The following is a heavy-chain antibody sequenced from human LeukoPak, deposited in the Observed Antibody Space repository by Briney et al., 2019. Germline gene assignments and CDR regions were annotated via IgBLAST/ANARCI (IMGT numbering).Heavy chain of an antibody. J-gene: IGHJ6*02. D-gene: IGHD6-19*01. CDR3: ARDLSSGWSYYYYGMDV. Sequence: SGGSLRLSCAASGFTFSSYSMNWVRQAPGKGLEWVSSISSSSSYIYYADSVKGRFTISRDNAKNSLYLQMNSLRAEDTAVYYCARDLSSGWSYYYYGMDVWGQGTTVTVSS. CDR1: GFTFSSYS. CDR2: ISSSSSYI. V-gene: IGHV3-21*01.